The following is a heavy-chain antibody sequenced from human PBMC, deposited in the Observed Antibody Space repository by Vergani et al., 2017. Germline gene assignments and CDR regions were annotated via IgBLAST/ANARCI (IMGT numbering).Heavy chain of an antibody. CDR3: ARAEMVVAATLD. D-gene: IGHD2-15*01. J-gene: IGHJ4*02. V-gene: IGHV4-39*02. CDR1: GGSIRSTFYY. Sequence: QLQLQESDPGLVKPSETLSLTCTVSGGSIRSTFYYWGWIRQPPGKGLEWIGTIYYSGSTYYNPSLKSRVTISVDTSKNQFSLKLNSVTAADTAVYYCARAEMVVAATLDWGQGTLVTVSS. CDR2: IYYSGST.